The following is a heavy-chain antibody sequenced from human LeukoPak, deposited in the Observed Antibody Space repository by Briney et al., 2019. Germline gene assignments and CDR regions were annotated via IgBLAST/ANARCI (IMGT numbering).Heavy chain of an antibody. CDR3: AKGGESSSWLFDY. D-gene: IGHD6-13*01. CDR1: GFTFSSYA. Sequence: GGSLRLSCAASGFTFSSYAMSWVRQAPGKGLQWFSALSGSGLSTYYADSVKGRFTISRDNSKNTLYLQMNSLRAEDTAVYYCAKGGESSSWLFDYWGQGTLVPVSS. J-gene: IGHJ4*02. V-gene: IGHV3-23*01. CDR2: LSGSGLST.